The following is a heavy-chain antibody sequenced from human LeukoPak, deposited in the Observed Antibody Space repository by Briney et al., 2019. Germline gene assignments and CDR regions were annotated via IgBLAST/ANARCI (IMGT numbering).Heavy chain of an antibody. V-gene: IGHV3-23*01. CDR2: ISGSGGST. J-gene: IGHJ4*02. CDR1: GFTFTIYA. D-gene: IGHD3-22*01. Sequence: GGSLRLSCAASGFTFTIYAMSWVRQAPGKGLEWVSAISGSGGSTYYADSVKGRFTISRDNSKNTLYLQMNSLRAEDTAVYYCAKGPYDSSGSDYWGQGTLVTVSP. CDR3: AKGPYDSSGSDY.